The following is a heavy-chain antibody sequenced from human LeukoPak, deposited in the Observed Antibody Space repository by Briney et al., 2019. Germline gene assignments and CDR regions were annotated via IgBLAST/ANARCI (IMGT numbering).Heavy chain of an antibody. Sequence: PGGSLRLSCAASGFTFSDYYMSWICQAPGKGLEWVSYISSSSSYTNYADSVKGRFTISRDNSKNTLYLQMNSLRAEDTAVYYCARGQPPSYYDMDVWGQGTTVTVSS. D-gene: IGHD6-13*01. V-gene: IGHV3-11*06. CDR2: ISSSSSYT. CDR1: GFTFSDYY. J-gene: IGHJ6*02. CDR3: ARGQPPSYYDMDV.